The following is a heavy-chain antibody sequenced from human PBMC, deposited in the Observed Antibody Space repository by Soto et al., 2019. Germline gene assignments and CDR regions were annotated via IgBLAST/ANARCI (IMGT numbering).Heavy chain of an antibody. CDR2: IIPIFGTT. J-gene: IGHJ6*02. D-gene: IGHD3-16*01. V-gene: IGHV1-69*12. Sequence: QVQLVQSGAEVKRPGSSVKVSCKASGGTFSSYALSRVRQAPGQGLEWMGGIIPIFGTTNYAQKFQGRVTMTADGSTSTAYMELSGLRSEDTAVYYCARVYGGGSYFYYGLDVWGQGTTVTVSS. CDR1: GGTFSSYA. CDR3: ARVYGGGSYFYYGLDV.